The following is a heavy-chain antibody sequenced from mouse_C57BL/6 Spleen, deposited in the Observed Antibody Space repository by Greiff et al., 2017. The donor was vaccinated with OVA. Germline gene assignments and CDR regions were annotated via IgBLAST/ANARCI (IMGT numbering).Heavy chain of an antibody. CDR2: ISYSGST. CDR3: ARAGGNYVNYYAMDY. D-gene: IGHD2-1*01. CDR1: GYSITSGYD. V-gene: IGHV3-1*01. Sequence: EVQLQESGPGMVKPSQSLSLTCTVTGYSITSGYDWHWIRHFPGNKLEWMGYISYSGSTNYNPSLKSRISITHDTSKNHFFLKLNSVTTEDTATYYCARAGGNYVNYYAMDYWGQGTSVTVSS. J-gene: IGHJ4*01.